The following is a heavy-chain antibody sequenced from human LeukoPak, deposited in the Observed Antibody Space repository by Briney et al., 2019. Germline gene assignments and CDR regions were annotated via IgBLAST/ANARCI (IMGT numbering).Heavy chain of an antibody. J-gene: IGHJ5*02. V-gene: IGHV3-48*01. D-gene: IGHD3-3*01. CDR1: GFTFSSYS. Sequence: GGSLRLSCAASGFTFSSYSMNWVRQAPGKGLEWVSYISSSSSTIYYADSVKGRFTISRDNAKNSLYLQMNSLRAEDTAVYYCARDEYYDFWSGYSNWFDPWGQGTLVTVSS. CDR2: ISSSSSTI. CDR3: ARDEYYDFWSGYSNWFDP.